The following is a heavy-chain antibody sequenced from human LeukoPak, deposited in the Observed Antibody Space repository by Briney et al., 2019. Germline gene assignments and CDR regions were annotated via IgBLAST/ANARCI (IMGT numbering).Heavy chain of an antibody. V-gene: IGHV4-59*01. CDR3: ARSLITMIVVGDAFDI. CDR1: GGSISSYY. Sequence: SETLSLTCTVSGGSISSYYWSWIRQPPGKGLEWIGYIYYSGSTNYNPSLKSRVTISVDTSKNQFSLKLSSVTAADTAVYYCARSLITMIVVGDAFDIWGQGTMVTVSS. J-gene: IGHJ3*02. D-gene: IGHD3-22*01. CDR2: IYYSGST.